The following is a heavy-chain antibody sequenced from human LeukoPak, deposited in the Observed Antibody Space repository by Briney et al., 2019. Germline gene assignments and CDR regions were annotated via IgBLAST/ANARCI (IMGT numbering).Heavy chain of an antibody. Sequence: GGSLRLSCAASGFTLRANYMTWVRQAPGKGLEWVSVIYANGSTYYPDSVKGRFTISRDNSKSSLYLQMNNPRAEDTAVYYCARCKGGWSDHFYGLDVWGQGTTVTVSS. CDR3: ARCKGGWSDHFYGLDV. D-gene: IGHD6-19*01. CDR1: GFTLRANY. V-gene: IGHV3-53*01. CDR2: IYANGST. J-gene: IGHJ6*02.